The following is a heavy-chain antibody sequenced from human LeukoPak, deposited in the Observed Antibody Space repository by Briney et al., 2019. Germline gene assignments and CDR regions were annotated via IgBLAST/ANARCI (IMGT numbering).Heavy chain of an antibody. CDR2: IKQDGSEK. CDR1: GFTFISYW. J-gene: IGHJ5*02. CDR3: ARESARSSSSWNNWFDP. V-gene: IGHV3-7*01. D-gene: IGHD6-13*01. Sequence: GGSLRLSCAASGFTFISYWMSWVRQAPGKGLEWVANIKQDGSEKYYVDSVKGRFTISRDNAKNSLYLQMNSLRAEDTAVYYCARESARSSSSWNNWFDPWGQGTLVTVSS.